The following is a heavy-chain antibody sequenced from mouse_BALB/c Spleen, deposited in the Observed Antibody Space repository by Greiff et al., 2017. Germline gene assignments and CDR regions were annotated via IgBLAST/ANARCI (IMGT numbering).Heavy chain of an antibody. CDR1: GFSLTSYG. CDR2: IWAGGST. V-gene: IGHV2-9*02. Sequence: VQRVESGPGLVAPSQSLSITCTVSGFSLTSYGVHWVRQPPGKGLEWLGVIWAGGSTNYNTALMSRMSISKDNSKSQVFLKMNSLQTDDKAMYYCARDGGSQSWFDYWGQGTLVTVSA. CDR3: ARDGGSQSWFDY. J-gene: IGHJ3*01.